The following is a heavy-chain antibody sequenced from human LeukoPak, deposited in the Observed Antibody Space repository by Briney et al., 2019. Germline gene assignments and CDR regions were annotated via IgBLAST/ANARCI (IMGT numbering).Heavy chain of an antibody. V-gene: IGHV3-21*01. D-gene: IGHD5-18*01. CDR3: ARGRVDTAMVTFAYYYMDV. CDR2: ISSSSSYI. Sequence: GGSLRLSCAASGFTFSSYSMNWVRQAPGKGLEWVSSISSSSSYIYYADSVKGRFTISRDNAKNSLYLQMNSLRAEDTAVYYCARGRVDTAMVTFAYYYMDVWGKGTTVTVSS. CDR1: GFTFSSYS. J-gene: IGHJ6*03.